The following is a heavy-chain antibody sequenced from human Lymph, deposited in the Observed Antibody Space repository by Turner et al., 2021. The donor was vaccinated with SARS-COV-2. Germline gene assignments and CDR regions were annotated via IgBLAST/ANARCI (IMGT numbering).Heavy chain of an antibody. J-gene: IGHJ4*02. Sequence: EVLLVESGGGLIQPGGSLRLSCAASGFTVSSNYLSWVRQAQGKGLEWVSVIYSGGSTYYADSVKGRFTISRDKSKNTLYLQMNSLRAEDTAVYYCARGPMYYDILTGYYDPYYFDYWGQGTLVTVSS. CDR3: ARGPMYYDILTGYYDPYYFDY. D-gene: IGHD3-9*01. CDR1: GFTVSSNY. CDR2: IYSGGST. V-gene: IGHV3-53*01.